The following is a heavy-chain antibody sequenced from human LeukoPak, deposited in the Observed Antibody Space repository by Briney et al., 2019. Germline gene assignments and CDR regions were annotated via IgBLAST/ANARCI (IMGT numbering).Heavy chain of an antibody. V-gene: IGHV3-48*03. CDR3: ARDKFQRWNGPSFGMDV. Sequence: GGSLRLSCAASGFTFSSYEMNWVRQAPEKRLEWVSYISSSGSTIYYADSVKGRFTISRNNAKNSLYLQMNSLRAEDTAVYYCARDKFQRWNGPSFGMDVWGQGTTVTVSS. CDR1: GFTFSSYE. D-gene: IGHD1-1*01. CDR2: ISSSGSTI. J-gene: IGHJ6*02.